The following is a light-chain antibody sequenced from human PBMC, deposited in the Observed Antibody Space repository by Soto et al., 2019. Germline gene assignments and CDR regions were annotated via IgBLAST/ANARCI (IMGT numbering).Light chain of an antibody. CDR2: DAS. J-gene: IGKJ4*01. CDR1: QSVSSSN. CDR3: QYYTSSSPVT. V-gene: IGKV3-20*01. Sequence: EIVLTQSPGTLSLSPGERATLSCRASQSVSSSNLAWYQQKPGQAPRLLIFDASRRATGAPDRFSGSGSGTDFPLTISRLEPDDIAVYYCQYYTSSSPVTFGGGTKVEIK.